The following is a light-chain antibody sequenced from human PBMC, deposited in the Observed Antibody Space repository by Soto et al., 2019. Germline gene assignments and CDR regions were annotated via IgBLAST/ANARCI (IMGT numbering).Light chain of an antibody. CDR2: GAS. Sequence: EIVMTQSPATLSVSPGERATLSCRASQSVSSNLAWYQQKPGQAPRLLIYGASTKATGIPARFSGSPSGTEFTLTISSLQSEDFAVDSCQQYNNWPNTLGQGTKLEIK. CDR3: QQYNNWPNT. CDR1: QSVSSN. J-gene: IGKJ2*01. V-gene: IGKV3-15*01.